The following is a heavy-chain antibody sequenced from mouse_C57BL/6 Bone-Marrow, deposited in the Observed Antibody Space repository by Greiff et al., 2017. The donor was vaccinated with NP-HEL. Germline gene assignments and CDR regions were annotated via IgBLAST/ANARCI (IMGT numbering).Heavy chain of an antibody. J-gene: IGHJ4*01. Sequence: EVKLVESGGGLVKPGGSLKLSCAASGFTFSDYGMHWVRQAPEKGLEWVAYISSGSSTISYADTVKGPFTHSRDNAKNTLFLQMTSLRSEDTAMYYCARRYRGLYYYAMDYWGQGTSVTVSS. V-gene: IGHV5-17*01. D-gene: IGHD2-12*01. CDR1: GFTFSDYG. CDR2: ISSGSSTI. CDR3: ARRYRGLYYYAMDY.